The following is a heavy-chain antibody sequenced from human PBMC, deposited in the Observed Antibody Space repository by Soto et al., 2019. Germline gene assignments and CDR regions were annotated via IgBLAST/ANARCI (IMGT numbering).Heavy chain of an antibody. J-gene: IGHJ4*02. CDR2: IIPLLGIA. V-gene: IGHV1-69*08. Sequence: QVQLVQSGAEVKKPGSSVKVSCKASGGTSSSYTIRWVRQAPGQGLEWMGRIIPLLGIANYAQKFQGRVTITADQSTSTSNMVLSSLRSEYTSVYYCAREHCSNTSCYEGDYFDYLCQGTLVTVSS. CDR1: GGTSSSYT. CDR3: AREHCSNTSCYEGDYFDY. D-gene: IGHD2-2*01.